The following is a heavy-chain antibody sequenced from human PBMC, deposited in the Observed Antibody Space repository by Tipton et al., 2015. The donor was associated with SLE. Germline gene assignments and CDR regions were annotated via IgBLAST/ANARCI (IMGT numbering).Heavy chain of an antibody. D-gene: IGHD3-10*01. Sequence: LRLSCTVSGGSISSYYWSWIRQPPGKGLEWIGSIYHSGSTYYNPSLKSRVTISVDTSKNQFSLKLSSVTAADTAVYYCARNPYYYGSGLDYWGQGTLVTVSS. CDR3: ARNPYYYGSGLDY. J-gene: IGHJ4*02. CDR2: IYHSGST. CDR1: GGSISSYY. V-gene: IGHV4-59*08.